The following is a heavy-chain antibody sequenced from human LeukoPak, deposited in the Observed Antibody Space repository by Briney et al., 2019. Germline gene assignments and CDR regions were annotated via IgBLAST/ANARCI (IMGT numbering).Heavy chain of an antibody. V-gene: IGHV1-2*02. CDR3: ARGPILQYSYGLDGY. Sequence: GASVKVSCKASGYTFTGYYMHWVRQAPGQGLEWMGWINPNSGGTNYAQKFQGRVTMTRDTSISTDYMELSRLRSDDTAVYYCARGPILQYSYGLDGYWGQGTLVPVSS. CDR1: GYTFTGYY. CDR2: INPNSGGT. D-gene: IGHD5-18*01. J-gene: IGHJ4*02.